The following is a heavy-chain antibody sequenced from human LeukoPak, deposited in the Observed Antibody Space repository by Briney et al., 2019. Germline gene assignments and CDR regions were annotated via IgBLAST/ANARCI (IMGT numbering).Heavy chain of an antibody. J-gene: IGHJ4*02. Sequence: SETLSLTCAVYGGSFSGYYWSWIRQPPGKGLEWIGEINHSGSTNYNSSPKSRVTISVDTSKNQFSLKLSSVTAADTAVYYCARGLGFWSGYYKLDYWGQGTLVTVSS. CDR2: INHSGST. CDR1: GGSFSGYY. CDR3: ARGLGFWSGYYKLDY. V-gene: IGHV4-34*01. D-gene: IGHD3-3*01.